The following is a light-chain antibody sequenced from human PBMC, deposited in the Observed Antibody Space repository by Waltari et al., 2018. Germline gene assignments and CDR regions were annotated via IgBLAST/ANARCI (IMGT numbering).Light chain of an antibody. Sequence: AIQMTQPPSSLSASVGDRVTITCRASQGIRNDLGWYQQRPGKAPMLLIYDASSIQTGVPARFSGSGSGTGFTLTISSLQPEDFGTYYCLQYYSYPWTFGQGTKVEVK. V-gene: IGKV1-6*01. CDR3: LQYYSYPWT. J-gene: IGKJ1*01. CDR1: QGIRND. CDR2: DAS.